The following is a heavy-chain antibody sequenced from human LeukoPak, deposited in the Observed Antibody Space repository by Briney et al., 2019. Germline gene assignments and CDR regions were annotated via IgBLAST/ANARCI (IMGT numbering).Heavy chain of an antibody. CDR2: INPSGGST. Sequence: ASEKVSCKASGYTFTSYYMHWVRQAPGQGLEWMGIINPSGGSTSYAQKFQGRVTMTRDMSTSTVYMELSSLRSEDTAVYYRARDYGQQLVLNWFDPWGQGTLVTVSS. CDR1: GYTFTSYY. CDR3: ARDYGQQLVLNWFDP. J-gene: IGHJ5*02. V-gene: IGHV1-46*01. D-gene: IGHD6-13*01.